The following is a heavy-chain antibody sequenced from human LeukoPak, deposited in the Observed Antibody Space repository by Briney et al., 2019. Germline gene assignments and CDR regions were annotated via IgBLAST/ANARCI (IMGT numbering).Heavy chain of an antibody. J-gene: IGHJ4*02. Sequence: SETLSLTCAVYGGSFSGYYWSWIRQPPGKGLEWIGEINHSGSTNYNPSLKSRVTISVDTSKNQFSLKLSSVTAADTAVYYCARAVRWLQYFDYRDQGTLVTVSS. CDR2: INHSGST. CDR3: ARAVRWLQYFDY. V-gene: IGHV4-34*01. D-gene: IGHD5-24*01. CDR1: GGSFSGYY.